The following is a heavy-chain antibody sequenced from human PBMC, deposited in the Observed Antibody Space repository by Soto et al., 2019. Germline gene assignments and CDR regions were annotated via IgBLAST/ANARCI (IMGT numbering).Heavy chain of an antibody. J-gene: IGHJ6*02. Sequence: QVQLQQWGAGLLKPSETLSLTCAVYGGSFSGYYWSWIRQPPGKGLEWIGEINHSGSTNYNPSLKSRVTMSVDTSKTQFSLKLSSVTAADTAVYYCARAGPPGSYYYYYGRDVWGQGTTVTVSS. CDR3: ARAGPPGSYYYYYGRDV. CDR1: GGSFSGYY. D-gene: IGHD3-10*01. CDR2: INHSGST. V-gene: IGHV4-34*01.